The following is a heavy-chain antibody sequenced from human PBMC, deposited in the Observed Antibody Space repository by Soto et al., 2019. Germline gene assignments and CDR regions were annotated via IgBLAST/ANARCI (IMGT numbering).Heavy chain of an antibody. V-gene: IGHV3-74*01. J-gene: IGHJ4*02. Sequence: GGSLRLSCAASGFIFKMYWMHWVRQSPGKGLVWISRIYNDGTYSDYADSVRGRFTISRDNVTDTLYLQMNNLRAEDSGLYYCTRGPRPISTGTGAYWGQGTQVTVSS. CDR2: IYNDGTYS. D-gene: IGHD3-10*01. CDR1: GFIFKMYW. CDR3: TRGPRPISTGTGAY.